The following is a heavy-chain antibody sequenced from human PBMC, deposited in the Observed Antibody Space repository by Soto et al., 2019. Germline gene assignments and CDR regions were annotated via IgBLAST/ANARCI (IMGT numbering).Heavy chain of an antibody. J-gene: IGHJ4*02. CDR3: ARSRYSRSYFFDY. Sequence: SETLSLTCTVSGGSISSGDYYWSWIRQPPGKGLEWIAYIHYSGSTYYNPSLKSRVTISVDTSKNQFSLKLSSVTAADTAVYYCARSRYSRSYFFDYWGQGILVTVS. D-gene: IGHD1-26*01. V-gene: IGHV4-30-4*01. CDR1: GGSISSGDYY. CDR2: IHYSGST.